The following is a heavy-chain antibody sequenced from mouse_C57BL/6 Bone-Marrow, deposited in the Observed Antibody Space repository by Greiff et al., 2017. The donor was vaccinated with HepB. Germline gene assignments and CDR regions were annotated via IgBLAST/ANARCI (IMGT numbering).Heavy chain of an antibody. D-gene: IGHD1-1*01. Sequence: EVQLQQSGPELVKPGASVKISCKASGYTFTDYYMNWVKQSHGKSLEWIGDINPNNGGTSYNQKFKGKATLTVDKSSSTAYMVLRSLPSEDSAVYYCARSGYYGSSYGYWGQGTTLTVSS. CDR2: INPNNGGT. CDR1: GYTFTDYY. J-gene: IGHJ2*01. CDR3: ARSGYYGSSYGY. V-gene: IGHV1-26*01.